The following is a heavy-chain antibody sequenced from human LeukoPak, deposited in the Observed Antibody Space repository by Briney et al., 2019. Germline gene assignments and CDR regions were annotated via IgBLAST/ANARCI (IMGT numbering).Heavy chain of an antibody. CDR3: ARKGQVRGEDV. CDR2: IYYTGST. CDR1: GGSISSYY. V-gene: IGHV4-59*01. D-gene: IGHD3-10*01. Sequence: SETLSLTCTVSGGSISSYYWSWIRQPPGKGLEWIGYIYYTGSTNYNPSLKSRVTISIDTSKNQFSLKLSSVTAADTAVYYCARKGQVRGEDVWGKGTMVTVSS. J-gene: IGHJ6*04.